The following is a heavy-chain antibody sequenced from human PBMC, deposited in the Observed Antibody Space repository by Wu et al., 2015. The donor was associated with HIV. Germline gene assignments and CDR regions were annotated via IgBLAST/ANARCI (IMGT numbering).Heavy chain of an antibody. J-gene: IGHJ3*02. CDR3: TRGQRLIRGAFDI. V-gene: IGHV1-46*03. CDR1: GYTFTNYY. Sequence: QVQLVQSGAEVKKPGASVKISCKASGYTFTNYYIHWVRQAPGQRLEWMGLIYPPDGSTSYSQNFQGGVTMTRDTSTSTVYMELTSLRFEDTAIYYCTRGQRLIRGAFDIWGQGTTVIVSS. CDR2: IYPPDGST. D-gene: IGHD6-25*01.